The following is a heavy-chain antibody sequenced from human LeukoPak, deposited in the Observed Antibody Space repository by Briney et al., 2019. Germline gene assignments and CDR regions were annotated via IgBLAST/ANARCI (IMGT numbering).Heavy chain of an antibody. J-gene: IGHJ4*02. CDR1: GYTFTGYY. Sequence: ASVKVSCKASGYTFTGYYMHWVRQAPGQGLEWMGWINPNSGGTNYAQKFQGRVTMTRDTSISTAYMELSRLRSDDTAVYYCARDPEYYYGSGSYYYYFDYWGQGTLVIVSS. V-gene: IGHV1-2*02. CDR3: ARDPEYYYGSGSYYYYFDY. D-gene: IGHD3-10*01. CDR2: INPNSGGT.